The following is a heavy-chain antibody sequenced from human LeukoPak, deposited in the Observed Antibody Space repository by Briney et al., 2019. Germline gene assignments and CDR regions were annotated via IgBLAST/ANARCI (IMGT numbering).Heavy chain of an antibody. D-gene: IGHD6-19*01. CDR3: ARYGTGDYSSGWYSY. J-gene: IGHJ4*02. Sequence: ASETLSLTCTVSGYSITSGYYWGWIRQPPGKGLEWLGTIYHSGNTYYNPSLKSRVTISVDTSKNQFSLEVNSVTAADTAVYYCARYGTGDYSSGWYSYWGQGTLVTVSS. V-gene: IGHV4-38-2*02. CDR2: IYHSGNT. CDR1: GYSITSGYY.